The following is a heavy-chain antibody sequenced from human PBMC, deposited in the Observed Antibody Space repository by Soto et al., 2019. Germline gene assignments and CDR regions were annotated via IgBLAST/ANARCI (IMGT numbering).Heavy chain of an antibody. CDR2: ISYDGSNK. V-gene: IGHV3-30-3*01. CDR1: GFTFSSYA. D-gene: IGHD4-17*01. J-gene: IGHJ4*02. CDR3: ARDEGDYGGNSIDY. Sequence: PGGSLRLSCAASGFTFSSYAMHWVRQAPGKGLEWVAVISYDGSNKYYADSVKGRFTISRDNSKNTLYLQMNSLRAEDTAVYYCARDEGDYGGNSIDYWGQGTLATVSS.